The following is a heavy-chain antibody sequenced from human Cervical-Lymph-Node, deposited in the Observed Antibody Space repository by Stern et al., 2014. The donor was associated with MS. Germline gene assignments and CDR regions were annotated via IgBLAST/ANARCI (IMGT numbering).Heavy chain of an antibody. CDR3: ARRGLGYDGADH. D-gene: IGHD3-16*01. CDR1: GYSFANFW. CDR2: IYPGDPDT. Sequence: VQLVQSGAEVRKPGESLKISCKVSGYSFANFWIGWVRQVPGKGLEWMGIIYPGDPDTRYSPSFQGQVAISADESYSHAYTQWSSLKASDTGIYYCARRGLGYDGADHWGQGALVTVSS. V-gene: IGHV5-51*03. J-gene: IGHJ4*02.